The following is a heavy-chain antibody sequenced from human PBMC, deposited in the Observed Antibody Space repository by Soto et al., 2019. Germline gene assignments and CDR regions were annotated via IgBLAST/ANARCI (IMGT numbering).Heavy chain of an antibody. CDR2: IIPIFGTA. D-gene: IGHD4-17*01. Sequence: SVKVSCKASGGTFSSYAISWVRQAPGQGLEWMGGIIPIFGTANYAQKFQGRVTITADKSTSTAYMELSSLRSEDTAVYYCARRPGDYGDPFDYWGQGTLVTVSS. V-gene: IGHV1-69*06. CDR1: GGTFSSYA. J-gene: IGHJ4*02. CDR3: ARRPGDYGDPFDY.